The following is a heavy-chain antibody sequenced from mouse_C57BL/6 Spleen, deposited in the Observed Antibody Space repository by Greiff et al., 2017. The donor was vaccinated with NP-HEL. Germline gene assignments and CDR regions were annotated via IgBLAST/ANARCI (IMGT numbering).Heavy chain of an antibody. CDR2: INPSTGGT. D-gene: IGHD3-2*02. J-gene: IGHJ3*01. V-gene: IGHV1-42*01. CDR3: ARSGTAQVGFAY. CDR1: GYSFTGYY. Sequence: VQLQQSGPELVKPGASVKISCKASGYSFTGYYMNWVKQSPEKSLEWIGEINPSTGGTTYNQKFKAKATLTVDKSSSTAYMQLKSLTSEDSAVYYCARSGTAQVGFAYWGQGTLVTVSA.